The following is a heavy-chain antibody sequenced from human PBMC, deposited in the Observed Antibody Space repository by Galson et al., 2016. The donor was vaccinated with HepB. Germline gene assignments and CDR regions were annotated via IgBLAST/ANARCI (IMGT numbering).Heavy chain of an antibody. CDR1: WDSVSSDSAT. J-gene: IGHJ3*02. D-gene: IGHD3-22*01. CDR3: ARVPLLFVDAVGYDAFDI. V-gene: IGHV6-1*01. Sequence: CAISWDSVSSDSATWNWIRQSPSRGLEWLGRTYYRSKWHNDYALSEKSRISINADTSKNQISPQLNSVSPEDTAVYYCARVPLLFVDAVGYDAFDIWGQGTLVTVSS. CDR2: TYYRSKWHN.